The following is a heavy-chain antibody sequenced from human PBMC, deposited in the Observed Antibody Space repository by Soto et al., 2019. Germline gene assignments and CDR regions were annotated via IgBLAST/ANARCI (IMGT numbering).Heavy chain of an antibody. CDR3: ARIPGYYDFWSSYYYYYYGMDV. J-gene: IGHJ6*02. CDR2: IDWDDDK. D-gene: IGHD3-3*01. CDR1: GFSLSTSGMC. V-gene: IGHV2-70*01. Sequence: SGPTLVNPTQTLTLTCTFSGFSLSTSGMCVSWIRQPPGKALEWLALIDWDDDKYYSTSLKTRLTISKDTSKNQVVLTMTNMDPVDTATYYCARIPGYYDFWSSYYYYYYGMDVWGQGTTVTVSS.